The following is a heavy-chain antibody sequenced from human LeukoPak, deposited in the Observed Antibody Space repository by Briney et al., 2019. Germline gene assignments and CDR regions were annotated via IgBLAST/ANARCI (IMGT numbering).Heavy chain of an antibody. V-gene: IGHV4-59*01. Sequence: SETLSLTCTVSGGSLTNYYWTWLRQPPGKGLERIGYIDYSGRANYSPSLKSRVTISLDTSNNQFSLKFSSVTAADTAVYYCARALATMFFDYWGQGTLVTVST. J-gene: IGHJ4*02. CDR2: IDYSGRA. D-gene: IGHD5-12*01. CDR1: GGSLTNYY. CDR3: ARALATMFFDY.